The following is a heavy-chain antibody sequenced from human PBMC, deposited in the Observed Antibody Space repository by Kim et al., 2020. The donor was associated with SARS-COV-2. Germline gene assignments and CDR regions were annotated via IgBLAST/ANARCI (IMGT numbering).Heavy chain of an antibody. V-gene: IGHV3-15*01. CDR2: MKSNSEGGVR. J-gene: IGHJ4*02. D-gene: IGHD4-4*01. Sequence: GGSLRLSCAGSGFVFSNAWFNWVRQAPGKGLEWIGRMKSNSEGGVREYAAAVKGRFTIARDDSKKMLYLQMNRLKIDETGVYYCQVSGQYWGEGTLVTVS. CDR1: GFVFSNAW. CDR3: QVSGQY.